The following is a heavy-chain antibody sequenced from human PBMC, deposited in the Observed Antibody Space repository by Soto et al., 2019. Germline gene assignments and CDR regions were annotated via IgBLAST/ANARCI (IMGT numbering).Heavy chain of an antibody. CDR2: IYYSGST. CDR1: GGSISSYY. Sequence: SETLSLICTVSGGSISSYYWSWIRQPPGKGLEWIGYIYYSGSTNYNPSLKSRVSTSIDTSKNQFSLKLNSVAAADTAVYYCARGPYGDYVDFDIWGHGTLVTVSS. D-gene: IGHD4-17*01. V-gene: IGHV4-59*01. CDR3: ARGPYGDYVDFDI. J-gene: IGHJ3*02.